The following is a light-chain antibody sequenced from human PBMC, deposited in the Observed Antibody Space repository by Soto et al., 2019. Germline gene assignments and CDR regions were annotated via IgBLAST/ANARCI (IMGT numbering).Light chain of an antibody. Sequence: EIVLTQSPGTLSLSPGERATLSCRASQSFSSSSLAWYQQKPGQAPRLLIYGASIRATGIPDRFSGSGSGTDFTLTISRLEPEDSAVYYCQQYVSIPLTFGGGTKVDI. CDR1: QSFSSSS. J-gene: IGKJ4*01. CDR3: QQYVSIPLT. V-gene: IGKV3-20*01. CDR2: GAS.